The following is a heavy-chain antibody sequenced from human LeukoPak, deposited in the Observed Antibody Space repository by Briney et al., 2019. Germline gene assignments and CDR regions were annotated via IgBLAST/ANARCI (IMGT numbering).Heavy chain of an antibody. Sequence: SETLSLTCAVSGFSITSSNWWGWIRQPSGKGLEWIGYIYYSGGTYYNPSLKSRVTISVDTSKNQFSLKLSSVTAADTAVYYCARGSYYDFWSGLNGGHWFDPWGQGTLVTVSS. J-gene: IGHJ5*02. D-gene: IGHD3-3*01. V-gene: IGHV4-28*03. CDR1: GFSITSSNW. CDR3: ARGSYYDFWSGLNGGHWFDP. CDR2: IYYSGGT.